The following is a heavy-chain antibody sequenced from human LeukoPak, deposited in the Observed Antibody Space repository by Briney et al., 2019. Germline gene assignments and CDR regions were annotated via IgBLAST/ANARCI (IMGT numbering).Heavy chain of an antibody. Sequence: PSETLSLTCAVYGGSFSGYYWSWIRQPPGKGLEWLGGINHGGSTNYNPSLKSRVTISVDTSKNQFSLKLSSVTAADAAVYYCARARGYVWGSYRYRSSAFDIWGQGTMVTVSS. CDR2: INHGGST. D-gene: IGHD3-16*02. CDR1: GGSFSGYY. CDR3: ARARGYVWGSYRYRSSAFDI. V-gene: IGHV4-34*01. J-gene: IGHJ3*02.